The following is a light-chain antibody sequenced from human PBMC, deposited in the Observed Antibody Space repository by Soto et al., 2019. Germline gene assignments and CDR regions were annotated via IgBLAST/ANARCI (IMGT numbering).Light chain of an antibody. Sequence: EIALTQSPATLSLSLGERATLSCRASQSVTSNYLAWYQQKPGQDPRLLLFGASIRDTGIPDRFSGSGSGTDVTLPISRLESEDFAVNYCQQYGSSPPITFGGGTKV. CDR1: QSVTSNY. V-gene: IGKV3-20*01. CDR3: QQYGSSPPIT. J-gene: IGKJ4*01. CDR2: GAS.